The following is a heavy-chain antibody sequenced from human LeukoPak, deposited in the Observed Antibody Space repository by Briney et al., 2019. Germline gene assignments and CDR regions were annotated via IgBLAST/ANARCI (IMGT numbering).Heavy chain of an antibody. CDR1: GFTFSSYA. V-gene: IGHV3-23*01. CDR2: ISGSGGGT. J-gene: IGHJ4*02. Sequence: GGSLRLSCAASGFTFSSYAMSWLRQAPGKGREGVSSISGSGGGTYCAESLQGRFSISRDNSKSTLYLQMNSLRGEDTAVYYCAKGASGNSMWYFDYWGQGTLVAVSS. CDR3: AKGASGNSMWYFDY. D-gene: IGHD1-26*01.